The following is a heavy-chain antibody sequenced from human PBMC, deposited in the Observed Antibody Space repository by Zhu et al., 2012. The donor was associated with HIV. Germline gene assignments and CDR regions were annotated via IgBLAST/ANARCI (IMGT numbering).Heavy chain of an antibody. CDR2: IYYTGST. Sequence: QVQLQESGPGLVKPSETLSLTCSISGVSIYHYYWSWIRQTPGKGTGVGLGNIYYTGSTNYNPSLTSRVTMSVDTSKNHFSLRLSSVTAADTAVYYCAKKLPRGGMGGYYNSEDFFDLWGRGTLVTVSS. CDR1: GVSIYHYY. J-gene: IGHJ2*01. V-gene: IGHV4-59*01. CDR3: AKKLPRGGMGGYYNSEDFFDL. D-gene: IGHD3-10*01.